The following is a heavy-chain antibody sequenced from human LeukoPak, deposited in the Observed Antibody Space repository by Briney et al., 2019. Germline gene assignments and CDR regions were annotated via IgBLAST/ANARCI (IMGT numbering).Heavy chain of an antibody. CDR1: GYTFTSYY. V-gene: IGHV1-46*01. CDR2: INPSGGST. Sequence: ASVKVSCKASGYTFTSYYMHWVRQAPGQGLEWMGIINPSGGSTSYAQKFQGRVTTTADESTSTAYMELSSLRSEDTAVYYCARDRAIGDYYDSSGPLGWFDPWGQGTLVTVSS. CDR3: ARDRAIGDYYDSSGPLGWFDP. D-gene: IGHD3-22*01. J-gene: IGHJ5*02.